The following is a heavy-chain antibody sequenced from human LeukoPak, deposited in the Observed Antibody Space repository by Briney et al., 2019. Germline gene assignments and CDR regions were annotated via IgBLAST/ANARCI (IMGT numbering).Heavy chain of an antibody. J-gene: IGHJ4*02. Sequence: SETLSLTCAVYGGSFSGYYWSWIRQPPGKGLEWIGEINHSGSTNYNPSLKSRVTISVDTSKNQFSLKLSSVTAADTAVYYCARAGYSSGWYRRGYFDYWGQRTLVTVSS. D-gene: IGHD6-19*01. V-gene: IGHV4-34*01. CDR1: GGSFSGYY. CDR2: INHSGST. CDR3: ARAGYSSGWYRRGYFDY.